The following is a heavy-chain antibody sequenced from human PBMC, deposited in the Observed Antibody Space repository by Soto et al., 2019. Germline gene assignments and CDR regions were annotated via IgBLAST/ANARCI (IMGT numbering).Heavy chain of an antibody. V-gene: IGHV1-46*01. CDR3: AREDCTNGVSQGYYYGMDV. CDR1: GYTFTSYY. J-gene: IGHJ6*02. CDR2: INPSGGST. Sequence: GASVKVSCKASGYTFTSYYMHWVRQAPGQGLEWMGIINPSGGSTSYAQKFQGRVTMTRDTSTSTVYMELSSLRSEDTAVYYCAREDCTNGVSQGYYYGMDVWGQGTTVTVSS. D-gene: IGHD2-8*01.